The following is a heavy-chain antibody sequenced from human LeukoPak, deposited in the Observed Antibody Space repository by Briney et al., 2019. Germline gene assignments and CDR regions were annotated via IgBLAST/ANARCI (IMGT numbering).Heavy chain of an antibody. J-gene: IGHJ4*02. CDR1: GFIFSDYY. Sequence: PGGSLRLSCAASGFIFSDYYMSWIRQAPGKGLGWVSFISSTSSYTNYADSVKGRFTISRDNAKNSLFLQMNSLRAEDTAVYYCARWTSGYYVYWGQGALVTVSS. CDR3: ARWTSGYYVY. D-gene: IGHD3-22*01. CDR2: ISSTSSYT. V-gene: IGHV3-11*06.